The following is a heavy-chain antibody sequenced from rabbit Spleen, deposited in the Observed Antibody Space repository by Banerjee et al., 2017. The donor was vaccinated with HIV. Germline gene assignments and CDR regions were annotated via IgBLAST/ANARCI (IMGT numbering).Heavy chain of an antibody. J-gene: IGHJ4*01. CDR1: GFTLSSYY. Sequence: PKESGGGLVQPGGSLKLSCKASGFTLSSYYMNWVRQAPGKGLEWIGYIDPLFGITYYANWVNGRFSISRENAQNTVFLQMTSLTAADTATYFCARDGAGGSYFALWGPCTLVTVS. D-gene: IGHD8-1*01. CDR2: IDPLFGIT. CDR3: ARDGAGGSYFAL. V-gene: IGHV1S7*01.